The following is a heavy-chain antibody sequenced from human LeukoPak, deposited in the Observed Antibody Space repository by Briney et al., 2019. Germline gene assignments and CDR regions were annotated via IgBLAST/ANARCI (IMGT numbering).Heavy chain of an antibody. CDR1: GFSVTTDH. CDR2: IYSDGRT. D-gene: IGHD3-3*01. Sequence: GGSLRLSCAASGFSVTTDHMSWVRQAPGKGLEWVSVIYSDGRTYYAETVKGRFTISRDISRKTLYLQMNSLRAEDTAVYYCAKDWGVFGVAYSLDHWGQGALVTVSS. J-gene: IGHJ4*02. V-gene: IGHV3-53*05. CDR3: AKDWGVFGVAYSLDH.